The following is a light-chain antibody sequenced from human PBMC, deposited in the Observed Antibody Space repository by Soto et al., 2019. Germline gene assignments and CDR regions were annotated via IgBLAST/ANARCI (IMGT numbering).Light chain of an antibody. V-gene: IGKV1-5*03. CDR2: KAS. Sequence: DIQMTQSPSTLSASVGDRVTITCRASQSISSWLAWYQQKPGKAPKLLIYKASSLESGVPSRFIGSGSGTEFTLTISRLQPDDFATYYCQQYNSYSRTFGHGTKVEIK. CDR3: QQYNSYSRT. CDR1: QSISSW. J-gene: IGKJ1*01.